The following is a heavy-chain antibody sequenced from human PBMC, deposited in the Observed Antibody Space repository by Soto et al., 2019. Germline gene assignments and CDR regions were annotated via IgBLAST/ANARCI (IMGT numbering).Heavy chain of an antibody. D-gene: IGHD3-10*01. CDR3: AKDRAYGYGPWYFDY. CDR1: GFTFSSYG. J-gene: IGHJ4*02. V-gene: IGHV3-30*18. CDR2: ISYDGSNK. Sequence: QVQLVESGGGVVQPGRSLRLSCAASGFTFSSYGMHWVRQAPGKGLEWVAGISYDGSNKYYADSVKGRFTISRDNSMYMLYRRMNSLRAEDTAVYYCAKDRAYGYGPWYFDYWGQGTLVTVSS.